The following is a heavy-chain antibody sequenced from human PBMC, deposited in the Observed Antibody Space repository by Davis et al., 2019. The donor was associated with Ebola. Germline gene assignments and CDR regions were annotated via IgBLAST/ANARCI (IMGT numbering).Heavy chain of an antibody. J-gene: IGHJ4*02. CDR1: GGSISSSNW. CDR2: IYHSGNT. V-gene: IGHV4-4*02. CDR3: ARAVAGYFLTPFDY. D-gene: IGHD6-19*01. Sequence: SETLSLTCAVSGGSISSSNWWRWVRQPPGKGLEWIGAIYHSGNTNYNPSLKSRVTISVDKSKNQFSLKLSSVTAADTAVYYCARAVAGYFLTPFDYWGQGTLVTVSS.